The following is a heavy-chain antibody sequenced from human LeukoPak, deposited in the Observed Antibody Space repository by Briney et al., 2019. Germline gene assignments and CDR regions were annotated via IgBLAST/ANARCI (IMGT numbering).Heavy chain of an antibody. Sequence: GGSLRLSCAASGFIFSNYWMHWVRQVPGKGLLWVARINTSGTRTIYADSVKGRFTISRDNAKNTVSLQMGTLRAEDTAVYYCVGDLLIRGGSWSVPSLDSWGQGILVTVSS. CDR3: VGDLLIRGGSWSVPSLDS. D-gene: IGHD1-14*01. V-gene: IGHV3-74*01. J-gene: IGHJ4*02. CDR2: INTSGTRT. CDR1: GFIFSNYW.